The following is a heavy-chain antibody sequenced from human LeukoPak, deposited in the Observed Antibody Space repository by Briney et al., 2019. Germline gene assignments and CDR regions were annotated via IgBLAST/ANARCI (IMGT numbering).Heavy chain of an antibody. CDR2: ISSSYI. Sequence: GGSLRLSCAASGFTFSSYSMNWVRQAPGKGLEWVSFISSSYIYYADSVKGRFTISRDNAKNSLYLQMNSLRAEDTAVYYCARAEGAYYYDSSGYYFDYWGQGTLVTVSS. CDR1: GFTFSSYS. D-gene: IGHD3-22*01. V-gene: IGHV3-21*01. CDR3: ARAEGAYYYDSSGYYFDY. J-gene: IGHJ4*02.